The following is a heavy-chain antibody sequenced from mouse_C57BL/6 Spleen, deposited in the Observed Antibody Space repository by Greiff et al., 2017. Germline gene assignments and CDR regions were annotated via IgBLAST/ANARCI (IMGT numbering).Heavy chain of an antibody. CDR3: ACGEPYYGSSAFMDY. CDR2: IYPGSGST. J-gene: IGHJ4*01. V-gene: IGHV1-55*01. Sequence: QVQLQQPGAELVKPGASVKMSCKASGYTFTSYWITWVKQRPGQGLEWIGDIYPGSGSTNYNEKFKSKATLTVDTSSSTAYMQLSSLTSEDSAVYYCACGEPYYGSSAFMDYWGQGTSVTVSS. D-gene: IGHD1-1*01. CDR1: GYTFTSYW.